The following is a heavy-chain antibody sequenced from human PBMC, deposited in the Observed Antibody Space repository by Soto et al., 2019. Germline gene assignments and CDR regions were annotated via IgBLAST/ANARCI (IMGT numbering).Heavy chain of an antibody. Sequence: EVQLVESGGGLVKPGGSLRLSCAASGFTFSTYSMNWVRQAPGKGPEWVSSISSSGNYIYYSDSVKGRFSISRDYAKRSVSLQMNSLRAEDMAVYYCARHSLAGSGWSIDHWGQGTLVTVSS. CDR1: GFTFSTYS. CDR3: ARHSLAGSGWSIDH. V-gene: IGHV3-21*01. CDR2: ISSSGNYI. D-gene: IGHD6-19*01. J-gene: IGHJ4*02.